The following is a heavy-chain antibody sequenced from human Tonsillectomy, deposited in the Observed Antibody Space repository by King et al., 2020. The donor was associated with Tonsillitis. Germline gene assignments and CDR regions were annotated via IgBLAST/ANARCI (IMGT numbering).Heavy chain of an antibody. J-gene: IGHJ4*02. Sequence: VQLVESGGGLVQPGGSMRLSCAASGFTFSSYALSWVRQAPGKGLEWVSSISDSGAYTYYADSVKSRFTISRDNSKNTLYLQMNSLRAEDTAVYYCAKDLWVRATAVCFDYGGQGTLVTVSS. V-gene: IGHV3-23*04. D-gene: IGHD1-26*01. CDR1: GFTFSSYA. CDR2: ISDSGAYT. CDR3: AKDLWVRATAVCFDY.